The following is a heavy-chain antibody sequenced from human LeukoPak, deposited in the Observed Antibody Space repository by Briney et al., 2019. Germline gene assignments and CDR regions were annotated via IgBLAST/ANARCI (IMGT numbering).Heavy chain of an antibody. CDR3: ARGDTLGSLEQYYYYGMDV. CDR2: ISYDGSNK. V-gene: IGHV3-30*19. J-gene: IGHJ6*02. Sequence: GVSLRLSCAASGFTFSSYGMHWVRQAPGKGLEWVAVISYDGSNKYYADSVKGRFTISRDNSKNTLYLQMNSLRAEDTAVCYCARGDTLGSLEQYYYYGMDVWGQGTTVTVSS. D-gene: IGHD5-18*01. CDR1: GFTFSSYG.